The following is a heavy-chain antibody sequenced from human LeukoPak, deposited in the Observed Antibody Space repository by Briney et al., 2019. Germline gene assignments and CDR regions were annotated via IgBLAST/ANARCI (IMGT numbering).Heavy chain of an antibody. Sequence: SETLSLTCTVSGGSISSGSYYWSWIRQPAGKGLEWIGRIYTSGSTNYNPSLKSRLTLSLDASKNQFSLRLTSVTVADTAVYYCARASVLLRIWGQGTMVTVSS. D-gene: IGHD3-10*01. CDR3: ARASVLLRI. J-gene: IGHJ3*02. CDR1: GGSISSGSYY. CDR2: IYTSGST. V-gene: IGHV4-61*02.